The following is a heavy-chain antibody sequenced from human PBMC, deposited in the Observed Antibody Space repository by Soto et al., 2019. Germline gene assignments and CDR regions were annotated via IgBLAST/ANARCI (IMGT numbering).Heavy chain of an antibody. Sequence: GASVKVSCKASGYTFTNYGISWVRQAPGQGLEWMGWISAYNGNADFAQNLQDRVTMTADTSTRIAYMELRSLTSEDTAVYYCASVGTYCTHINCFXYWGQGTQVTGSS. CDR1: GYTFTNYG. D-gene: IGHD1-1*01. J-gene: IGHJ4*02. CDR2: ISAYNGNA. V-gene: IGHV1-18*01. CDR3: ASVGTYCTHINCFXY.